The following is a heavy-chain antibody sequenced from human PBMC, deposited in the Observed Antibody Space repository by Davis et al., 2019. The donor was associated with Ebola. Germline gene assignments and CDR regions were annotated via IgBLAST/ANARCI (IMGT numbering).Heavy chain of an antibody. V-gene: IGHV3-23*01. CDR2: ITGGGIA. D-gene: IGHD6-13*01. CDR3: AKRPRSSWYDYFDY. J-gene: IGHJ4*02. Sequence: GGSLRLSCAASGITFSSHVMSWVSQAPGKGLGWVSTITGGGIAYYTESGEGRFTIPRDNSKNTLSLHMDSLRADDTPVYLCAKRPRSSWYDYFDYWGQGTQVTVSS. CDR1: GITFSSHV.